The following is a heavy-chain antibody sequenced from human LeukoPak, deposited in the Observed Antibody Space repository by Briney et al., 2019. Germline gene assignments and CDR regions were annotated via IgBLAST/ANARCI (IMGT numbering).Heavy chain of an antibody. J-gene: IGHJ5*02. Sequence: SETLSLTCTVSGYSISSGYFWGWIRQPPGKGLEWIGYIYYSGSTNYNPSLKSRVTISVDTSKNQFSLKLSSVTAADTAVYYCARFYGSGSYYRGDWFDPWGQGTLVTVSS. V-gene: IGHV4-38-2*02. D-gene: IGHD3-10*01. CDR3: ARFYGSGSYYRGDWFDP. CDR1: GYSISSGYF. CDR2: IYYSGST.